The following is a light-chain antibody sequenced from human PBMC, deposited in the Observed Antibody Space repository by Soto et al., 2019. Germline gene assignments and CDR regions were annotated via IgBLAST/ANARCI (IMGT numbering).Light chain of an antibody. CDR3: QQLNSFPLT. J-gene: IGKJ4*01. CDR1: QDISSY. Sequence: IQLTQSPSSLSASVGDRVTITCRASQDISSYLVWYQQKAGKAPKLLIYAASTLQRGVPSRFSGSGSGTDFTLTISSRQPEDFATYYGQQLNSFPLTFGGGTKVEIK. V-gene: IGKV1-9*01. CDR2: AAS.